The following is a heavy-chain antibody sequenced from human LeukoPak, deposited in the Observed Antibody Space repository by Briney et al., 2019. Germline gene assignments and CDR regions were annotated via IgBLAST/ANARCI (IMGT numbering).Heavy chain of an antibody. CDR2: INWNGGST. J-gene: IGHJ4*02. Sequence: GGSLRLSCAASGFTFDDYGMSWVRQAPGKGLEWVSGINWNGGSTGYADSVKGRFTISRDNAKNSLYLQMNSLRAEDTAVYYCARDSGNYGSGSTFDYWGQGTLVTVSS. CDR1: GFTFDDYG. CDR3: ARDSGNYGSGSTFDY. D-gene: IGHD3-10*01. V-gene: IGHV3-20*04.